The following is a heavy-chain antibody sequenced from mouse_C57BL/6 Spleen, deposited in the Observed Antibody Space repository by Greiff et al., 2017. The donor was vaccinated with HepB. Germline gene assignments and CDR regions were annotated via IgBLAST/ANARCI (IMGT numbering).Heavy chain of an antibody. CDR1: GYTFTSYW. D-gene: IGHD2-5*01. J-gene: IGHJ2*01. Sequence: QVQLQQPGAELVKPGASVKLSCKASGYTFTSYWMHWVKQRPGQGLEWIGMIHPHSGSTNYNEKFKSKATLTVYKSSSTAYMQLSSLTSEDSAVYYCARVSSNTYYFDYWGQGTTLTVSS. V-gene: IGHV1-64*01. CDR3: ARVSSNTYYFDY. CDR2: IHPHSGST.